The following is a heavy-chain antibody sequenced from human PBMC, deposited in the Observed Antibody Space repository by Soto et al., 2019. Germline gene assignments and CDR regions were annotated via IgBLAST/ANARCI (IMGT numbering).Heavy chain of an antibody. V-gene: IGHV1-46*01. D-gene: IGHD5-12*01. CDR2: INPGGGST. Sequence: ASVKVSCKASGYTFTSYYMHWVRQAPGQGLEWMGIINPGGGSTSYAQKFQGRVTMTRDTSTSTVYMELSSLRSEDTAVYYCARALEMATIILSFWGQGTLVTVSS. CDR1: GYTFTSYY. J-gene: IGHJ4*02. CDR3: ARALEMATIILSF.